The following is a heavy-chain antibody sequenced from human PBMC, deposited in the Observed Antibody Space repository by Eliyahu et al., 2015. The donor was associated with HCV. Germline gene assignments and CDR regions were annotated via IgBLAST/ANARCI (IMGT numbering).Heavy chain of an antibody. D-gene: IGHD2-21*01. CDR3: ARTKEVYCRADNCFDDNFNL. Sequence: QVQLQESGPGLVKPSETLSLSCGVSGYSISSGYYWAWIRQPPGKELEWIATISHSGRVYYNPSLRSRVTTSLDTSKNHFSLNLRSVTAADTAIYYCARTKEVYCRADNCFDDNFNLWGQGTMVTVSS. J-gene: IGHJ3*01. V-gene: IGHV4-38-2*01. CDR1: GYSISSGYY. CDR2: ISHSGRV.